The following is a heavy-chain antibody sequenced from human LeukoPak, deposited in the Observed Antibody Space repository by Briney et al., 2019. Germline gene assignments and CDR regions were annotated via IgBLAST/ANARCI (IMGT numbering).Heavy chain of an antibody. CDR3: ARGGAQYYDILTGFTGPDY. D-gene: IGHD3-9*01. CDR1: GFTISNYG. Sequence: GGSLRLSCAVSGFTISNYGMSWVRQAPGKGLEWVSYISSSGSTIYYADSVKGRFTISGDNAKNSLYLQMNSLRAEDTAVYYCARGGAQYYDILTGFTGPDYWGQGTLVTVSS. CDR2: ISSSGSTI. J-gene: IGHJ4*02. V-gene: IGHV3-48*03.